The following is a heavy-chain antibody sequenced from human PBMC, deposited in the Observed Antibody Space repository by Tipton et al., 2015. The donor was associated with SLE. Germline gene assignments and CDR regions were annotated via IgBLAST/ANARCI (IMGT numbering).Heavy chain of an antibody. CDR3: ARSLLTGYYPYYFNY. CDR1: GGSISSGNYY. D-gene: IGHD3-9*01. V-gene: IGHV4-61*02. CDR2: IYTSGTT. Sequence: TLSLTCTVSGGSISSGNYYWSWIRQPAGKGLEWTGRIYTSGTTNYNPSLKSRVTISVDTSKNQFSLKLSSVTAADTAVYYCARSLLTGYYPYYFNYWGQGTLVTVSS. J-gene: IGHJ4*02.